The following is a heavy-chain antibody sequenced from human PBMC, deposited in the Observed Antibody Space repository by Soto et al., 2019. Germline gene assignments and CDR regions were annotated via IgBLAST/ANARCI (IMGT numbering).Heavy chain of an antibody. J-gene: IGHJ5*02. D-gene: IGHD2-15*01. CDR1: GGSISSGGYY. CDR3: AREERSGVVVANNWLDP. CDR2: IYYSGST. V-gene: IGHV4-31*03. Sequence: QVQLQESGPGLVKPSQTLSLTCTVSGGSISSGGYYWSWIRQHPGKGLEWIGYIYYSGSTYYNPSLKSRVTISVDTSKNQFSLKLSSVTAADTAVYYCAREERSGVVVANNWLDPWGQGTLVTVSS.